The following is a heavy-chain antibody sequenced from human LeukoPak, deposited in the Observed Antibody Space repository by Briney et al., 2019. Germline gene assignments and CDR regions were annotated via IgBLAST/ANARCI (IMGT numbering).Heavy chain of an antibody. Sequence: GGSLRLSCAASGFTFSSYWMHWVRQAPGKGLVWVSHINSDGSGTNYADSVKGRFTISRDNAKNTLYLQMNSLRAEDTAVYYCARACSSTSCYYYYYYGMDVWGQGTTVTVSS. CDR3: ARACSSTSCYYYYYYGMDV. CDR2: INSDGSGT. J-gene: IGHJ6*02. D-gene: IGHD2-2*01. V-gene: IGHV3-74*01. CDR1: GFTFSSYW.